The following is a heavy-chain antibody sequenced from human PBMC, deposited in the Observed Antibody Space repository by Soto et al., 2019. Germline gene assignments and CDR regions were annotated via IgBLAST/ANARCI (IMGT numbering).Heavy chain of an antibody. J-gene: IGHJ5*02. Sequence: SVKVSCKDSVGTFSSYTISWVRQAPGQGLEWMGRIIPILGIANYAQKFQGRVTITADKSTSTAYMELSSLRSEDTAVYYCARDCSGGSCYYKGFDPWGQGTLVTVSS. V-gene: IGHV1-69*04. D-gene: IGHD2-15*01. CDR3: ARDCSGGSCYYKGFDP. CDR1: VGTFSSYT. CDR2: IIPILGIA.